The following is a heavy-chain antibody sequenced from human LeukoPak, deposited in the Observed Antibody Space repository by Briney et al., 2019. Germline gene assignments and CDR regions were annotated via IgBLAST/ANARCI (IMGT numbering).Heavy chain of an antibody. CDR1: GGSISSYY. V-gene: IGHV4-59*08. CDR2: VYYSGSS. D-gene: IGHD3-22*01. Sequence: SETLSLTCTVSGGSISSYYWSWIRQPPGKGLDWIGYVYYSGSSNYNPSLKSRVTISVDTSKNQFSLKLSSVTAADTAVYYCARHYDSSGYWYYFDYWGQGTLVTVSS. J-gene: IGHJ4*02. CDR3: ARHYDSSGYWYYFDY.